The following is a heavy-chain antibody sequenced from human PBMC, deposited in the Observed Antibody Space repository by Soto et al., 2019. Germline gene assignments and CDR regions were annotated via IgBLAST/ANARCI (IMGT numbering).Heavy chain of an antibody. J-gene: IGHJ6*02. D-gene: IGHD3-10*01. V-gene: IGHV4-34*01. CDR3: ARGQGTGSYYRAYYYYYYGMDV. Sequence: SETLSLTCAVYGGSFSGYYWNWIRQPPGKGLEWIGEINHGGSTNYNPSLKSRVTISVDTSKNQFSLKLSSVTAADTAVYYCARGQGTGSYYRAYYYYYYGMDVWGQGTTVTVSS. CDR2: INHGGST. CDR1: GGSFSGYY.